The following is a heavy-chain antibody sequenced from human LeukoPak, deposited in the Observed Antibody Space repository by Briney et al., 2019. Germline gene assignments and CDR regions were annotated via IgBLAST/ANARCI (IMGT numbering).Heavy chain of an antibody. D-gene: IGHD3-10*01. CDR2: INPSGGST. J-gene: IGHJ4*02. CDR3: ARDSHLEFAYFQGADY. Sequence: GRSLRLSCAASGYTFTSYYMHWVRQAPGQGLEWMGVINPSGGSTSYAQKFQGRVTMTRDTSTSTVYMELSSLRSEDTAVYYCARDSHLEFAYFQGADYWGQGTLVTVSS. CDR1: GYTFTSYY. V-gene: IGHV1-46*01.